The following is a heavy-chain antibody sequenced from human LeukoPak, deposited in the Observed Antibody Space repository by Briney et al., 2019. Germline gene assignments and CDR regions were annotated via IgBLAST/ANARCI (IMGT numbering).Heavy chain of an antibody. D-gene: IGHD3-22*01. Sequence: SETLSLTCAVYGGSFSGYYWSWIRQPPGKGLEWIGEINHSGSTNYNPSLKSRVTISVDTSKNQFSLKLSSVTAADTAVYYCARHGGDYYDSSGYSVPMYYFDYWGQGTLVTVSS. CDR2: INHSGST. CDR1: GGSFSGYY. J-gene: IGHJ4*02. V-gene: IGHV4-34*01. CDR3: ARHGGDYYDSSGYSVPMYYFDY.